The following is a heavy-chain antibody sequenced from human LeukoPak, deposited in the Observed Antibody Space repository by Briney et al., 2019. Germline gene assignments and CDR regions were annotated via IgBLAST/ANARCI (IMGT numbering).Heavy chain of an antibody. CDR3: ARDREVGATGYYFDY. CDR1: GDSISSGSYY. J-gene: IGHJ4*02. V-gene: IGHV4-61*02. CDR2: IYTSGST. D-gene: IGHD1-26*01. Sequence: SETLSLTCTVSGDSISSGSYYWSWIRQPAGKGLEWIGRIYTSGSTTYNSSLKSRVTISLDTSKNHFSLRLSSVTAADTAVYYCARDREVGATGYYFDYWDQGTLVTVSS.